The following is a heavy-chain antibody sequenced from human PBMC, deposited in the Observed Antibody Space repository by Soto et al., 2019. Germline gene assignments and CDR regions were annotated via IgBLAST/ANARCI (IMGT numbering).Heavy chain of an antibody. CDR1: GYSFTSYW. Sequence: PEGSLKISCKGSGYSFTSYWISWVRQMPGKGLEWMGRIDPSDSYTNYSPSFQGHVTISADKSISTAYLQWSSLKASDTAMYYCARPNGHALAAPLDVWGQGTTVTV. V-gene: IGHV5-10-1*01. CDR3: ARPNGHALAAPLDV. CDR2: IDPSDSYT. D-gene: IGHD6-25*01. J-gene: IGHJ6*02.